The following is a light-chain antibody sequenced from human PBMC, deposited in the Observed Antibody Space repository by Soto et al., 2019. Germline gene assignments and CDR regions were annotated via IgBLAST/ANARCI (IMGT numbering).Light chain of an antibody. J-gene: IGLJ2*01. Sequence: ELTQPPSVSVSPGQTASITCSGDKLGDTYSCWYQQKPGQSPVLVIYQDAKRPSGIPERFSGSNSGNTATLTISGTQAMDEADYYCQAWHSTTPVVFGGGTKVTVL. CDR1: KLGDTY. V-gene: IGLV3-1*01. CDR2: QDA. CDR3: QAWHSTTPVV.